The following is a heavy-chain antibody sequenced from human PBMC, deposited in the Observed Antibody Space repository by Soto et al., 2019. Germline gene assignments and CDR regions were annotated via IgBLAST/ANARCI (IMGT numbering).Heavy chain of an antibody. CDR1: GFTFSSYA. J-gene: IGHJ4*02. Sequence: GGSLRLSCAASGFTFSSYAMNWVRQGPGKGLEWVSVISGSGGSTYYADSVKGRFTISRDNSKNTLYLQMNSLRAYVTSVYYCASRSSDWYFDYWGQGTLVTVSA. V-gene: IGHV3-23*01. CDR2: ISGSGGST. D-gene: IGHD6-19*01. CDR3: ASRSSDWYFDY.